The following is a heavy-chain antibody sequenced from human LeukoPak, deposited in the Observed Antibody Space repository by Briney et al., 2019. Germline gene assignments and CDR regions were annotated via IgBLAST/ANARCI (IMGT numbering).Heavy chain of an antibody. V-gene: IGHV3-21*01. CDR2: ISSSSSYI. J-gene: IGHJ1*01. CDR1: GFTFSSNS. CDR3: ATVVDGYNLS. Sequence: GGSLRLSCAVAGFTFSSNSMNWVRQAPGKGLEWVSFISSSSSYIYYADSVTGRFTISRDNAKNSLYLQINSLRAEDAAVYYCATVVDGYNLSWGQGTLVTVSS. D-gene: IGHD5-24*01.